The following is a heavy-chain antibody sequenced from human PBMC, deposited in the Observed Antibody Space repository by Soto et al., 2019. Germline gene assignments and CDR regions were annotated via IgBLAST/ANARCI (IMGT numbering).Heavy chain of an antibody. V-gene: IGHV1-2*04. D-gene: IGHD3-10*01. CDR3: AREPFTMVRGASRGFDY. CDR1: GYTFTGYY. Sequence: GASVKVSCKASGYTFTGYYMHWVRQAPGQGFEWMGWINPNSGGTNYAQKFQGWVTMTRDTSISTAYMELSRLRSDDTAVYYCAREPFTMVRGASRGFDYWGQGTLVTVSS. J-gene: IGHJ4*02. CDR2: INPNSGGT.